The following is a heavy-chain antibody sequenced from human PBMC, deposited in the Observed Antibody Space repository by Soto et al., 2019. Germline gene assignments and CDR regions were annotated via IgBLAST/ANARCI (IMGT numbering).Heavy chain of an antibody. CDR1: GDSFGSYA. Sequence: QMQLVQSGPEVKKTGSSVKVSCKASGDSFGSYAVSWVRQAPGQGLEWMGAIIPVFGTTNYTQKFQGRVTFTADDSTSTAYMELSSLRSDDTAVYYCAREPVGRFDPWGQGTLVTVSS. CDR3: AREPVGRFDP. J-gene: IGHJ5*02. CDR2: IIPVFGTT. D-gene: IGHD3-10*01. V-gene: IGHV1-69*01.